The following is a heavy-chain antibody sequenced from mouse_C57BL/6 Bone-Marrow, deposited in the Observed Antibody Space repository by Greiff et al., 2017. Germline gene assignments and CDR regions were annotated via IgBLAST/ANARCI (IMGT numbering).Heavy chain of an antibody. CDR1: GYTFTSYD. CDR2: LYPRDGST. Sequence: QVQLQQSGPELVKPGASVKLSCKASGYTFTSYDINWVKPRPGQGLEWIGWLYPRDGSTKYNEKFKGKATLTVHTSSSTAYMELHSLTSEDSAVYFCATDPYYYAMDYWGQGTSVTVSS. J-gene: IGHJ4*01. CDR3: ATDPYYYAMDY. V-gene: IGHV1-85*01.